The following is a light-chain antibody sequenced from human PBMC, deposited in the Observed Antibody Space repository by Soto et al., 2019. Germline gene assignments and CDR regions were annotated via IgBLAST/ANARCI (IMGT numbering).Light chain of an antibody. CDR3: GLFASSSTYV. CDR2: EVT. V-gene: IGLV2-18*01. Sequence: QSALTQPPSVSGSPGQSVTISCTGTSSDVGSYNRVSWYQQPPGTAPKLMIYEVTNRPSGVPDRFSGSKSGNTASLTISGLQAEDEADYYCGLFASSSTYVFGTGPKLTVL. CDR1: SSDVGSYNR. J-gene: IGLJ1*01.